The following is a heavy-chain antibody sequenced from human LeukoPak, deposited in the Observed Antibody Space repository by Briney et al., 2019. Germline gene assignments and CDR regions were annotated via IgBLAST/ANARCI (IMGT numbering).Heavy chain of an antibody. CDR1: GFTVSSNY. V-gene: IGHV3-53*04. J-gene: IGHJ6*02. CDR3: ARCITMVRGVRWDYGMDV. D-gene: IGHD3-10*01. CDR2: IYSGGST. Sequence: PGGSLRLSCAASGFTVSSNYMSWVRQAPGKGLEWVSVIYSGGSTYYADSVKGRFTISRHNSKNTLYLQMNSLRAEDTAVYYCARCITMVRGVRWDYGMDVWGQGTTVTISS.